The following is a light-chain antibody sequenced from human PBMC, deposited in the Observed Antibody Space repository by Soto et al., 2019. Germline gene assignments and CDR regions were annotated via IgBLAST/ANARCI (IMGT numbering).Light chain of an antibody. CDR1: QSISSW. CDR3: QQYNSYSQP. V-gene: IGKV1-5*03. J-gene: IGKJ1*01. Sequence: DGRRTKYHSTLSASVGDRVTITCLASQSISSWLAWYQQKPGKAPKLLIYKASSLESGVPSRFSGSGSGTEFTLTISSLQPDDFATYYCQQYNSYSQPFGQR. CDR2: KAS.